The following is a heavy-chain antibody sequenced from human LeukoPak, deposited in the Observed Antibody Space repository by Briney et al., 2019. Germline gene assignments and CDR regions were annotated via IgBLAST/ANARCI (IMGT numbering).Heavy chain of an antibody. V-gene: IGHV4-30-4*07. Sequence: SETLSLTCAVSGGSISSGGYSWSWIRQPPGKGLEWIGYIYYSGSTYYNPSLKSRVTISVDTSKNQFSLKLSSVTAADTAVDYCARGDIVGDAFDIWGQGTMVTVSS. CDR2: IYYSGST. J-gene: IGHJ3*02. CDR1: GGSISSGGYS. CDR3: ARGDIVGDAFDI. D-gene: IGHD5-12*01.